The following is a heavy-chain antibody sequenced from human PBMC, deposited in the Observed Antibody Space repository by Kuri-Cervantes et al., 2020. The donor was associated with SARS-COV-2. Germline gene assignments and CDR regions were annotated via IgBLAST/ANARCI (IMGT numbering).Heavy chain of an antibody. CDR3: ARGVGAAVAGTLITIYYYYGMDV. CDR1: GGSFSGYY. D-gene: IGHD6-19*01. CDR2: INHSGST. J-gene: IGHJ6*02. Sequence: SETLSLTCAVYGGSFSGYYWSWIRQPPGKGLEWIGEINHSGSTNYNPSLKSRATISVDTSKNQFSLKLGSVTAADTAVYYCARGVGAAVAGTLITIYYYYGMDVWGQGTTVTVSS. V-gene: IGHV4-34*01.